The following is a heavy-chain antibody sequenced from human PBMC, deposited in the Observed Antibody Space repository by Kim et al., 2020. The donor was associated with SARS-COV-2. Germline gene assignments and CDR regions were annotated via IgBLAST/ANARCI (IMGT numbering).Heavy chain of an antibody. CDR2: IYSGGST. CDR1: GFTVSSNY. Sequence: GGSLRLSCAASGFTVSSNYMSWVRQAPGKGLEWVSVIYSGGSTYYADSVKGRFTISRDNSKNTLYLQMNSLRAEDTAVYYCAREGAGGNSLSRWFDPWGQGTLVTVSS. D-gene: IGHD2-21*02. V-gene: IGHV3-53*01. CDR3: AREGAGGNSLSRWFDP. J-gene: IGHJ5*02.